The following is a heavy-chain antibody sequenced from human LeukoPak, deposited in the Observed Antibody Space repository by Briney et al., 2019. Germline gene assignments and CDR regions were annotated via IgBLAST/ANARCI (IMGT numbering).Heavy chain of an antibody. Sequence: PGGSLRLSCAASGFTFSSYWMHWVRQAPGKGLVWVSRINSDGSSTNYADSVKGRFTISRDNANNTLYLQMNTLRAEDTAVYYCASPKVGNNLFDYWGQGTLVTVSS. J-gene: IGHJ4*02. CDR2: INSDGSST. V-gene: IGHV3-74*01. D-gene: IGHD1-14*01. CDR1: GFTFSSYW. CDR3: ASPKVGNNLFDY.